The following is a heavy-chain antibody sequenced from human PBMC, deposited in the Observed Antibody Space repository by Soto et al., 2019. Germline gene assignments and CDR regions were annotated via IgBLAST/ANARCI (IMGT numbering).Heavy chain of an antibody. J-gene: IGHJ4*02. CDR2: ISGSGGST. CDR3: AKDQSAGGSYIYYFDY. V-gene: IGHV3-23*01. D-gene: IGHD1-26*01. Sequence: GGSLRLSCAASGFTFSSYAMSWVRQAPGKGLEWVSAISGSGGSTYYADSVKGRFTISRDNSKNTLYLQMNSLRAEDTAVYYCAKDQSAGGSYIYYFDYWGQGTLVTVSS. CDR1: GFTFSSYA.